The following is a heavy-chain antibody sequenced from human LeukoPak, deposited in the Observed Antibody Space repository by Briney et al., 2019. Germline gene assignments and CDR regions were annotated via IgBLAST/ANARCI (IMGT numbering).Heavy chain of an antibody. CDR3: ARKYCSGGSYYSAPFDY. J-gene: IGHJ4*02. CDR1: GFTFSSYA. Sequence: GGSLRLSCAASGFTFSSYAMHWVRQAPGKGLEWVAVISYDGSNKYYADSVKGRFTISRDNSKNTLYLQMDSLRAEDTAVYYCARKYCSGGSYYSAPFDYWGQGTLVTVSS. V-gene: IGHV3-30-3*01. CDR2: ISYDGSNK. D-gene: IGHD2-15*01.